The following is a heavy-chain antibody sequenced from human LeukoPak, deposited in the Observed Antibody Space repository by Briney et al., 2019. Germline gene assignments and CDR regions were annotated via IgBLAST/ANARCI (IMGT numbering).Heavy chain of an antibody. V-gene: IGHV3-21*01. Sequence: GGSLRLSCAASGFTFSSYSMNWVRQAPGKGLEWVSSISSSSSYIYYADSVKGQFTISRDNAKNSLYLQMNSLRAEDTAVYYCARQDETYYDFWSGYYMNYYYGMDVWGQGTTVTVSS. D-gene: IGHD3-3*01. CDR3: ARQDETYYDFWSGYYMNYYYGMDV. CDR2: ISSSSSYI. CDR1: GFTFSSYS. J-gene: IGHJ6*02.